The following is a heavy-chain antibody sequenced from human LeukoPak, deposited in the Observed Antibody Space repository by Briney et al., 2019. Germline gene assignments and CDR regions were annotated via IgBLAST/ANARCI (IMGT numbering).Heavy chain of an antibody. D-gene: IGHD3-22*01. CDR1: GFTFGDYA. CDR3: VKELDYYGSTEEYYGGVDAFDF. Sequence: GGSLRLSCTASGFTFGDYAMSWFRQAPGKGLEWVGFIRSKAYGGTTEYAASVKGRFTISRDDSKSIAYLQMNSLKTEDTAVYYCVKELDYYGSTEEYYGGVDAFDFWGQGTMVTVSS. J-gene: IGHJ3*01. V-gene: IGHV3-49*03. CDR2: IRSKAYGGTT.